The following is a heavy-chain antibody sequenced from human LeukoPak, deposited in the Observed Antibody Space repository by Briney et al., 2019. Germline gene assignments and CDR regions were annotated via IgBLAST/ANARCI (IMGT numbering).Heavy chain of an antibody. Sequence: PSETLSLTCTVSGYSIASGYLWGWIRQTPEKGLEWIATIYHSGRTYYNLSLKSRVTISMDTSRSQFSLKVTSVTAAETALYFCARGGPWELSHRDYFDYWGQGTLVTVSS. J-gene: IGHJ4*02. CDR3: ARGGPWELSHRDYFDY. V-gene: IGHV4-38-2*02. CDR1: GYSIASGYL. CDR2: IYHSGRT. D-gene: IGHD1-26*01.